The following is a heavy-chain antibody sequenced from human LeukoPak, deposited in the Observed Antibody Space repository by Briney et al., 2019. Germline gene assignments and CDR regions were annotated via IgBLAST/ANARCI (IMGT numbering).Heavy chain of an antibody. D-gene: IGHD1-14*01. CDR3: ARGSPNLFDY. V-gene: IGHV3-20*04. J-gene: IGHJ4*02. CDR2: INWNGGST. Sequence: GGSLRLSCVASGFNFEDYGMSWVRQGPGKGLEWVSGINWNGGSTGYADSAKGRFTIYRDNAKNSLYLQMNSLRDEDTAVYYCARGSPNLFDYWGQGTLVTVSS. CDR1: GFNFEDYG.